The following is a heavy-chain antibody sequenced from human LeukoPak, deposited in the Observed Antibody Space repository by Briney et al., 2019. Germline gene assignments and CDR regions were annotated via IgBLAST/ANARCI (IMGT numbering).Heavy chain of an antibody. D-gene: IGHD3-22*01. CDR1: RGTFSSYA. V-gene: IGHV1-69*05. CDR2: IIPIFGTA. Sequence: SVKVSCXASRGTFSSYAISWVRQAPGQGLEWMGGIIPIFGTANYAQKFQGRITITTDESTSTAYMELSSLRSEDTAVYYCARGTAYYYDSSGYYYFDYWGQGTLVTVSS. J-gene: IGHJ4*02. CDR3: ARGTAYYYDSSGYYYFDY.